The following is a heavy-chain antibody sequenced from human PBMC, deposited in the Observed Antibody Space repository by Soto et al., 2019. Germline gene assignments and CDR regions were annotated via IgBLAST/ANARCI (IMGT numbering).Heavy chain of an antibody. CDR3: ATSFRYFDN. V-gene: IGHV3-23*01. CDR2: VSGTASRT. Sequence: GGSLRLSCAGSGFTPTTTPLSWVRQPPGKGLEWVATVSGTASRTYYVDSVKGRFFISRDNSKNTVTLQMNNLTVDDTAVYYCATSFRYFDNWGQGTRVTVSS. CDR1: GFTPTTTP. D-gene: IGHD3-9*01. J-gene: IGHJ4*02.